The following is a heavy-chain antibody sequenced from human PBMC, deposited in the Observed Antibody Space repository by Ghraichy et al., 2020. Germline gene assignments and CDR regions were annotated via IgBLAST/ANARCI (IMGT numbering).Heavy chain of an antibody. D-gene: IGHD3-10*01. V-gene: IGHV4-61*01. CDR1: GGSVSSGSYY. Sequence: SETLSLTCTVSGGSVSSGSYYWSWIRQPPGKGLEWIGYIYYSGSTNYNPSLKSRVTISVDTSKNQFSLKLSSVTAADTAVYYCARGALLWFRSDQEDDYWGQGTLVTVSS. CDR2: IYYSGST. CDR3: ARGALLWFRSDQEDDY. J-gene: IGHJ4*02.